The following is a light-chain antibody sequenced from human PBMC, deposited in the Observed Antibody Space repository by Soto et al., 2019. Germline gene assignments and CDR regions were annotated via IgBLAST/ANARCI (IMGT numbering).Light chain of an antibody. CDR1: TSNIGSNT. CDR2: SDN. Sequence: QSVLTQPPSTSGTPGQSVTISCSGSTSNIGSNTVNWYQHLTGTAPKLLIHSDNQRPSGVPDRFSGSKSGVSASLAISGLQSEDEADYYCSTWDDSLNSWVFGGGTKVTVL. CDR3: STWDDSLNSWV. V-gene: IGLV1-44*01. J-gene: IGLJ3*02.